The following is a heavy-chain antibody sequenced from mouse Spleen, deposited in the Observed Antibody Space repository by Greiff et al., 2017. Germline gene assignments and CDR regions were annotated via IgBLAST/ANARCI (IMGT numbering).Heavy chain of an antibody. CDR1: GFTFSSFG. V-gene: IGHV5-17*02. D-gene: IGHD4-1*01. CDR3: VSGTRYFDY. Sequence: EVQGVESGGGLVQPGGSRKLSCAASGFTFSSFGMHWVRQAPEKGLEWVAYISSGSSTIYYADTVKGRFTISRDNPKNTLFLQMTSLRSEDTAMYYCVSGTRYFDYWGQGTTLTVSS. J-gene: IGHJ2*01. CDR2: ISSGSSTI.